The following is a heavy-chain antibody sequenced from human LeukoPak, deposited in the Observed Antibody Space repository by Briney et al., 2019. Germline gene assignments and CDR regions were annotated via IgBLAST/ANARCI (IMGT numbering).Heavy chain of an antibody. D-gene: IGHD3-22*01. V-gene: IGHV4-39*07. CDR2: IYYSGST. CDR1: GGSISSSSYY. CDR3: ARVARDSSGYYYHFDY. Sequence: SETLSLTCTVSGGSISSSSYYWGWIRQPPGKGLEWIGSIYYSGSTYYNPSLKSRVTISVDTSKNQFSPKLSSVTAADTAVYYCARVARDSSGYYYHFDYWGQGTLVTVSS. J-gene: IGHJ4*02.